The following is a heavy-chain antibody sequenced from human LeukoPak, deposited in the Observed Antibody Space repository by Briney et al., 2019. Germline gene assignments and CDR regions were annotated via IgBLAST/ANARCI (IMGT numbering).Heavy chain of an antibody. J-gene: IGHJ5*02. Sequence: ASVKVSCKASGYTFTNYDINWVRQATGQGLEWMGRMNLNSGNTGYAQKFQGRVTMTRDTSISTAYMELNSLRSEDTAVYYCARVHYYDSKGNWFDPWGQGTLVTVSS. D-gene: IGHD3-22*01. CDR1: GYTFTNYD. CDR3: ARVHYYDSKGNWFDP. V-gene: IGHV1-8*01. CDR2: MNLNSGNT.